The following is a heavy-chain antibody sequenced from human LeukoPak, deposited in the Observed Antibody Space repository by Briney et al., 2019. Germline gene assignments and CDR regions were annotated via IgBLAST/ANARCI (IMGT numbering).Heavy chain of an antibody. Sequence: PGGSLRLSCAASGFTFSSYGMSWVRQAPGKGLEWVSGISGSGGSTYYADSVKGRFTISRDNAKNTLYLQMNSLRAEDTAVYYCAREVGDWNAGYYYYYMDVWGKGTTVTVSS. CDR3: AREVGDWNAGYYYYYMDV. J-gene: IGHJ6*03. V-gene: IGHV3-23*01. CDR2: ISGSGGST. D-gene: IGHD1-1*01. CDR1: GFTFSSYG.